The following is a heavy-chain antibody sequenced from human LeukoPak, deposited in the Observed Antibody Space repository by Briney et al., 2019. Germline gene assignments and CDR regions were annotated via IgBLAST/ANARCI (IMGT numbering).Heavy chain of an antibody. CDR2: IYYSGST. Sequence: SETLSLTCTVSGGSISSYFWSWIRQPPGKGLEWIGYIYYSGSTNCNPSLKSRVTISVDTSKNQFSPKLSSVTAADTAVYYCARDGDDYGDYVFDYWGQGILVTVSS. V-gene: IGHV4-59*01. J-gene: IGHJ4*02. CDR3: ARDGDDYGDYVFDY. CDR1: GGSISSYF. D-gene: IGHD4-17*01.